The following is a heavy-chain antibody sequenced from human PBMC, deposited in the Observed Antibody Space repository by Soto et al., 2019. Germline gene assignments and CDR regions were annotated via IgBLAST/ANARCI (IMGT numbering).Heavy chain of an antibody. CDR3: ARIQKKYYDFWSGQTHDAFDI. J-gene: IGHJ3*02. CDR2: IFSNDEK. V-gene: IGHV2-26*01. CDR1: GFSLSNARMG. D-gene: IGHD3-3*01. Sequence: QVTLKESGPVLVKPTETLTLTCTVSGFSLSNARMGVSWIRQPPGKALEWLAHIFSNDEKSYSTSLKSRLTISKDTSKSQVVLTMTNMDPVDTATYYCARIQKKYYDFWSGQTHDAFDIWGQGTMVTVSS.